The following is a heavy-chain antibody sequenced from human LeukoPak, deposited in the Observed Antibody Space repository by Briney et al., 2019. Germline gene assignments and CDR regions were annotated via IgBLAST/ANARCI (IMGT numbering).Heavy chain of an antibody. CDR3: ARGIDYYDSSFDY. CDR1: GDSVSSNSAA. V-gene: IGHV6-1*01. Sequence: SQTLSLTCAISGDSVSSNSAAWNWIRRSPSRGLEWLGRTYYRSKWYNDYAVSVKSRITINPDTSKNQFSLQLNSVTPEDTAVYYCARGIDYYDSSFDYWGQGTLVTVSS. D-gene: IGHD3-22*01. J-gene: IGHJ4*02. CDR2: TYYRSKWYN.